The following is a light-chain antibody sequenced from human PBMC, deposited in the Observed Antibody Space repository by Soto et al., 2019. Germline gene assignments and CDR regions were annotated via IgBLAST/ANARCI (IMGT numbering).Light chain of an antibody. CDR1: QSVSSY. CDR3: QQRSNWSYT. V-gene: IGKV3-11*01. CDR2: DAS. J-gene: IGKJ2*01. Sequence: EIVLTQSPATLSLSPGERATLSCRASQSVSSYLAWYQQKPGQAPRLLIYDASNRATGIPARFSGSGSGTAFTLTISSLEPEDFVVYYCQQRSNWSYTCDQGTKLEIK.